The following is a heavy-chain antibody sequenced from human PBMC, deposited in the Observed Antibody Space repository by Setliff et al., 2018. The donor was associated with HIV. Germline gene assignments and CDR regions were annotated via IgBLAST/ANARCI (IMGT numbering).Heavy chain of an antibody. V-gene: IGHV4-39*07. CDR1: GGSINSTSYY. Sequence: SETLSLTCTVSGGSINSTSYYWGWIRQPPGNGLEWIGSIYYSGSTYYNPSLKSRATISVDTSKNQFSLNLSSVTAADTAVYYCAQEERDAYNYWFDPWGQGTLVTVSS. D-gene: IGHD1-1*01. J-gene: IGHJ5*02. CDR3: AQEERDAYNYWFDP. CDR2: IYYSGST.